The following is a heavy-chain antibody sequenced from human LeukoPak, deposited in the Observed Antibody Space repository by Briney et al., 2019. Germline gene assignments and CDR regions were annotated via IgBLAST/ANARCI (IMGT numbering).Heavy chain of an antibody. V-gene: IGHV5-51*01. CDR3: ARLNYYDSSGPYSDY. J-gene: IGHJ4*02. CDR1: GYSFTSYW. CDR2: IHPGDSDT. Sequence: GESLKISCKGSGYSFTSYWIGWVRQMPGKGLEWMGIIHPGDSDTRYSPSFQGQVTISADKSISTAYLQWSSLKASDTAMYYCARLNYYDSSGPYSDYWGQGTLVTVSS. D-gene: IGHD3-22*01.